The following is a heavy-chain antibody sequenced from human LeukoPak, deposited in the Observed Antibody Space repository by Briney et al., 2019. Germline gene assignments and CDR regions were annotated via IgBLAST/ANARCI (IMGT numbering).Heavy chain of an antibody. Sequence: IPSETLSLTCTVSGGSISSGGYYWSWIRQHPGKGLEWIGYIYYSGSTYYNPSLKSRVTISVDTSKNQFSLKLSSVTAADTAVYYCARDSYDSSGYYCDYWGQGTLVSVSS. CDR1: GGSISSGGYY. J-gene: IGHJ4*02. CDR3: ARDSYDSSGYYCDY. D-gene: IGHD3-22*01. CDR2: IYYSGST. V-gene: IGHV4-31*03.